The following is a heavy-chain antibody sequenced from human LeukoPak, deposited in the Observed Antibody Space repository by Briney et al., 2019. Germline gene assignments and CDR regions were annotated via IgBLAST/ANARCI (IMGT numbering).Heavy chain of an antibody. Sequence: PSETLSLTCAVYGGSFSGYYWSWIRQPPGKGLEWIGEINHSGSTNYNPSLKSRVTISVDTSKNQFSLKLSSVTAADTAVYYCARRCRYGSGWYRRSPSWFDPWGQGTLVTVSS. CDR3: ARRCRYGSGWYRRSPSWFDP. D-gene: IGHD6-19*01. V-gene: IGHV4-34*01. J-gene: IGHJ5*02. CDR1: GGSFSGYY. CDR2: INHSGST.